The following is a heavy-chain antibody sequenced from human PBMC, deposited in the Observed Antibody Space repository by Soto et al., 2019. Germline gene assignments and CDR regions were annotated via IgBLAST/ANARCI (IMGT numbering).Heavy chain of an antibody. Sequence: QVQLVQSGAEVKEPGSSVKVSCKASGGGNLRDYRTTWVRRAPGQGLEWMGGIIPKLGSANYAQNFQGRVTVTSDESTNTVYMELRRLRSAGTAVYYWARGGDGYNFGAVSWGQGTPVTVSS. CDR1: GGGNLRDYR. J-gene: IGHJ5*02. D-gene: IGHD2-21*01. CDR3: ARGGDGYNFGAVS. CDR2: IIPKLGSA. V-gene: IGHV1-69*01.